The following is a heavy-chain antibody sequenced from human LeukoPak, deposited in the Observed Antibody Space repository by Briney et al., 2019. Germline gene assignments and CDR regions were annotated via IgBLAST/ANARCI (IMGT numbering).Heavy chain of an antibody. CDR1: GFTFSSYW. J-gene: IGHJ4*02. D-gene: IGHD1-26*01. CDR3: AKHPRAPIVGATRFAGFDY. V-gene: IGHV3-23*01. CDR2: ISGSGGST. Sequence: QTGGSLRLSCAASGFTFSSYWMHWVRQAPGKGLEWVSAISGSGGSTYYADSVKGRFTISRDNSKNTLYLQMNSLRAEDTAVYYCAKHPRAPIVGATRFAGFDYWGQGTLVTVSS.